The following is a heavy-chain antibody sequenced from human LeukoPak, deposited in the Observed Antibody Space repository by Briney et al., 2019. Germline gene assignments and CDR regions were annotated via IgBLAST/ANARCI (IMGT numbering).Heavy chain of an antibody. V-gene: IGHV3-48*04. CDR2: ISSSSSTI. CDR1: GFTFSSYS. CDR3: ARGGPYDSPLYYFDY. D-gene: IGHD5-12*01. Sequence: GGSLRLSCAASGFTFSSYSMNWVRQAPGKGLEWVSYISSSSSTIYYADSVKGRFTISRDNAKNSLYLQMNSLRAEDTAVYYCARGGPYDSPLYYFDYWGRGTLVTVSS. J-gene: IGHJ4*02.